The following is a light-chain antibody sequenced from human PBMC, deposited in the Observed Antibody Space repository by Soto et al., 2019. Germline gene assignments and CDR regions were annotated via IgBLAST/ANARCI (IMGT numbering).Light chain of an antibody. CDR3: QQSYSSPYT. CDR1: QHIRTY. V-gene: IGKV1-39*01. Sequence: DIQMTQSPSSLSASIGDRVTITCRARQHIRTYLNWYQQRPVKAPKLLIHAASRLHSGVPSRFSGSGSGTDFTLTITSLQPADFASYYCQQSYSSPYTVCQGPKLEIK. CDR2: AAS. J-gene: IGKJ2*01.